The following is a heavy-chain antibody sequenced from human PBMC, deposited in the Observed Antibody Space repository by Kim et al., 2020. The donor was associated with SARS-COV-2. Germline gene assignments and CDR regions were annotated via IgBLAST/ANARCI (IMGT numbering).Heavy chain of an antibody. CDR3: AKDTDPKYYYGSGSPFYGMDV. J-gene: IGHJ6*02. D-gene: IGHD3-10*01. CDR1: GFTFDDYA. Sequence: SLRLSCAASGFTFDDYAMHWVRQAPGKGLEWVSGISWNSGSIGYADSVKGRFTISRDNAKNSLYLQMNSLRAEDTALYYCAKDTDPKYYYGSGSPFYGMDVWGQGTTVTVSS. V-gene: IGHV3-9*01. CDR2: ISWNSGSI.